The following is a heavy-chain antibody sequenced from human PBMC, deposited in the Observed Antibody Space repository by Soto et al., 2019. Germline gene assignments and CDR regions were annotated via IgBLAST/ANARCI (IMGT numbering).Heavy chain of an antibody. Sequence: EVQLVESGGGLVKPGGSLRLSCAASGFTFSNAWMSWVRQATGKGLEWVGRIKGKSDGGTTEYAAPVKGRFTISRDDSKNTLYLQMNSLETEDTAVYYCPTSGSYFDYWGQGTLVTVSS. D-gene: IGHD1-26*01. CDR1: GFTFSNAW. CDR2: IKGKSDGGTT. CDR3: PTSGSYFDY. V-gene: IGHV3-15*01. J-gene: IGHJ4*02.